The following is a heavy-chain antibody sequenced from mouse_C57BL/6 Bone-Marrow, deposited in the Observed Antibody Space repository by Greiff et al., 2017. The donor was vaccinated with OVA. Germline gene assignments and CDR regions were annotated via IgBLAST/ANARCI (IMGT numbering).Heavy chain of an antibody. D-gene: IGHD1-1*01. J-gene: IGHJ1*03. Sequence: EVQLVESGGDLVKPGGSLKLSCAASGFTFSSYGMSWVRQTPDKRLEWVATISSGGSYTYYPDSVKGRFTISRDNAKNTLYLQMSSLKSEDTAMYYCAGYYGSSLYWYFDVWGTGTTVTVSS. V-gene: IGHV5-6*01. CDR1: GFTFSSYG. CDR3: AGYYGSSLYWYFDV. CDR2: ISSGGSYT.